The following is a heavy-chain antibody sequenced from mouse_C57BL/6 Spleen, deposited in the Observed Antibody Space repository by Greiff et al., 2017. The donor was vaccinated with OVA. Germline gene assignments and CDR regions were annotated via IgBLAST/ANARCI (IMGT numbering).Heavy chain of an antibody. Sequence: QVQLQQPGAELVKPGASVKLSCKASGYTFTSYWMHWVKQRPGRGLEWIGRIDPNSGGTNYNGQFKGQATLTADKSSSTAYMQLSSLTSEDSAVYVCAREGGIYDGYRNAMDYWGQGTSVTVSS. D-gene: IGHD2-3*01. CDR3: AREGGIYDGYRNAMDY. V-gene: IGHV1-62-3*01. J-gene: IGHJ4*01. CDR1: GYTFTSYW. CDR2: IDPNSGGT.